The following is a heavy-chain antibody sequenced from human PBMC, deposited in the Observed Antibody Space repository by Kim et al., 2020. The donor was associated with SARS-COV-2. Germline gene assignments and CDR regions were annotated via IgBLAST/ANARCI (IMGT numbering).Heavy chain of an antibody. Sequence: GGSLRLSCAASGFTFSNYAMGWVRQAPGKGLDWVSGISATAVGTYYADAVKGRFTISRDNSKNTLYLQMNGLRGEDTALYYCTQGGHGHENWGQGIPVTVSS. CDR3: TQGGHGHEN. V-gene: IGHV3-23*01. CDR2: ISATAVGT. J-gene: IGHJ4*02. CDR1: GFTFSNYA. D-gene: IGHD2-8*01.